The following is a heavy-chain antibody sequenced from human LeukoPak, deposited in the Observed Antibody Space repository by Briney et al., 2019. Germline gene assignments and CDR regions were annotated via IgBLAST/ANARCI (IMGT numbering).Heavy chain of an antibody. CDR1: GFTFTTYG. CDR3: AKDSKWILFDD. CDR2: IGGSGVRT. Sequence: GGSLRLSCSASGFTFTTYGMNWVRQAPGKGLEWVSGIGGSGVRTYYADSVKGRFTISRDNYRNTVYLQMKSLRDEDTAVYYCAKDSKWILFDDWGQGTMVTVSS. J-gene: IGHJ4*02. V-gene: IGHV3-23*01. D-gene: IGHD2-2*03.